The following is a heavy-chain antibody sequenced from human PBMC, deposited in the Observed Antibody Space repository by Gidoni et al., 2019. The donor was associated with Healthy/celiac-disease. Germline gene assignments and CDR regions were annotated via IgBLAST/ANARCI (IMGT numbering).Heavy chain of an antibody. D-gene: IGHD5-18*01. CDR3: ARMVGYGQHIDY. CDR2: IYTSGST. CDR1: GGSISSGSYY. V-gene: IGHV4-61*02. Sequence: QVQLQESGPGLVKPSQTLSLTCPVSGGSISSGSYYWSWIRQPAGKGLEWIGRIYTSGSTNYNPSLKSRVTISVDTSKNQFSLKLSSVTAADTAVYYCARMVGYGQHIDYWGQGTLVTVSS. J-gene: IGHJ4*02.